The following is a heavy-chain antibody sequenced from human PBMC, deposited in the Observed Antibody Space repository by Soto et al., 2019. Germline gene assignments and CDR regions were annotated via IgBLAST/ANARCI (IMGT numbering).Heavy chain of an antibody. Sequence: QLVESGGGLFQAGGSTRISCLASGFTVSRYDMAWVRQAPGKGLEWASIIQTGGATYYTDSAQGRFTISRDNSRNTVYLQMSSLRVEDTGVYSCVRVLYDSGVVDFWGQGSPITVS. CDR1: GFTVSRYD. V-gene: IGHV3-53*01. CDR3: VRVLYDSGVVDF. D-gene: IGHD5-12*01. CDR2: IQTGGAT. J-gene: IGHJ4*02.